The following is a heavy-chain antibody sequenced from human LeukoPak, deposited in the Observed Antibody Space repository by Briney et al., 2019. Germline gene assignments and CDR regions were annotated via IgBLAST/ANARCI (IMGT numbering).Heavy chain of an antibody. D-gene: IGHD1-7*01. V-gene: IGHV3-48*03. CDR1: GFTFSSYE. J-gene: IGHJ5*02. CDR3: ASNWNYGNWFDP. Sequence: GGSLRLSCAASGFTFSSYEMNWVRQAPGKGLEWVSYISSSGSTIYYADSVKGRFTISRDNANNSLYLQMNSLRAEDTAVYYCASNWNYGNWFDPWGQGTLVTVSS. CDR2: ISSSGSTI.